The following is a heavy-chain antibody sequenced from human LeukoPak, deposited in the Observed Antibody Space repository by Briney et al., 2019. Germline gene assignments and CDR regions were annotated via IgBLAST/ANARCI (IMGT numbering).Heavy chain of an antibody. CDR1: GFTFSSYG. J-gene: IGHJ3*02. CDR2: IWYDGSNK. Sequence: GGSLRLSCAASGFTFSSYGMHWVRQAPGKGLEWVAVIWYDGSNKYYADSVKGRFTISRDNSKNTLYLQMNSLKAEDTAVYYCAKDAYGDYPDAFDIWGQGTMVTVSS. V-gene: IGHV3-33*06. CDR3: AKDAYGDYPDAFDI. D-gene: IGHD4-17*01.